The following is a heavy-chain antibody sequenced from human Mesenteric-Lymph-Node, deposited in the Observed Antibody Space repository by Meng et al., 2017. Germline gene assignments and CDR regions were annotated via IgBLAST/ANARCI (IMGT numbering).Heavy chain of an antibody. J-gene: IGHJ4*02. Sequence: SETLSLTCTVSGGSISSGSYYWSWIRQPAGKGLEWIGYIYNTGSTNYNPSLKSRVTISVDTSKNQFSLNLTSVTAADTAVYYCARGPPADFWGPGTLVTVSS. V-gene: IGHV4-61*10. CDR2: IYNTGST. CDR1: GGSISSGSYY. CDR3: ARGPPADF.